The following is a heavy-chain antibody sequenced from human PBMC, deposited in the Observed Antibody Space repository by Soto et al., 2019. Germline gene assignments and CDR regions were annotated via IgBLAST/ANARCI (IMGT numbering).Heavy chain of an antibody. CDR3: ARLKTYDILNKSDY. Sequence: QVQLQESGPGLVKPSGTLSLTCAVSGASIGTSNWWSWVRQSPGKGLEWIGEIHDSGSTKYKPALKSRVTISLDKSKNQFSLNVSSVTAADTAVYYCARLKTYDILNKSDYWGQGSLVTVSS. CDR1: GASIGTSNW. CDR2: IHDSGST. V-gene: IGHV4-4*02. D-gene: IGHD3-9*01. J-gene: IGHJ4*02.